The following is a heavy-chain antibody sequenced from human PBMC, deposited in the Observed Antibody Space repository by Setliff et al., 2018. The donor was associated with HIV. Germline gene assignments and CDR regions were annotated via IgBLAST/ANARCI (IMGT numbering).Heavy chain of an antibody. Sequence: PSETLSLTCTVSGGSISSGDYYWSWIRQPPGKGLEWIGYIYYSGSTNYNPSLKSRVTISVDKSKNQFSLKLSSVTAADTAVYYCAREGLPTPYYFDYWGQGTLVTVSS. V-gene: IGHV4-61*08. CDR2: IYYSGST. CDR3: AREGLPTPYYFDY. CDR1: GGSISSGDYY. J-gene: IGHJ4*02.